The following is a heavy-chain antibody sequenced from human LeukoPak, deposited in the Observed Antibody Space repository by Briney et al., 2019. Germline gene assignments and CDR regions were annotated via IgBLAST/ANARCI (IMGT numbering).Heavy chain of an antibody. CDR2: IIPIFGTA. CDR3: ARDRGIDSYGFQYNWFDP. CDR1: GGTFSSYA. J-gene: IGHJ5*02. D-gene: IGHD5-18*01. V-gene: IGHV1-69*13. Sequence: SVKVSCKASGGTFSSYAISWVRQAPGQGLEWMGGIIPIFGTADYAQKFQGRVTITADESTSTAYMELSSLRSEDTAVYYCARDRGIDSYGFQYNWFDPWGQGTLVTVSS.